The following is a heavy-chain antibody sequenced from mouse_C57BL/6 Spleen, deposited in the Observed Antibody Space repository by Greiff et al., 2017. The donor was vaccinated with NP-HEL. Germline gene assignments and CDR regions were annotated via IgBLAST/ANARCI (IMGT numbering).Heavy chain of an antibody. J-gene: IGHJ2*01. D-gene: IGHD2-2*01. CDR3: ARSGTMVTTRAFDY. V-gene: IGHV1-59*01. Sequence: QVQLKQPGAELVRPGTSVKLSCKASGYTFTSYWMHWVKQRPGQGLEWIGVIDPSDSYTNYNQKFKGKATLTVDTSSSTAYMQLSSLTSEDSAVYYCARSGTMVTTRAFDYWGQGTTLTVSS. CDR1: GYTFTSYW. CDR2: IDPSDSYT.